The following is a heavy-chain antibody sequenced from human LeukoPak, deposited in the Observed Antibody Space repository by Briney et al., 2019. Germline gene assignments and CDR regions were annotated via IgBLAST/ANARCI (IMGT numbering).Heavy chain of an antibody. J-gene: IGHJ6*03. Sequence: ASVKVSCKTSGYTFTGYYIHWVRQAPGQGLEWMGWINPKNGGANYAQRFQGRVTMTRDTSIGTAYMELSTLRSDDTAVYYCARYQCTGGSCFTGGDYYYYMDVWGKGTTVTVSS. V-gene: IGHV1-2*02. CDR3: ARYQCTGGSCFTGGDYYYYMDV. CDR2: INPKNGGA. D-gene: IGHD2-15*01. CDR1: GYTFTGYY.